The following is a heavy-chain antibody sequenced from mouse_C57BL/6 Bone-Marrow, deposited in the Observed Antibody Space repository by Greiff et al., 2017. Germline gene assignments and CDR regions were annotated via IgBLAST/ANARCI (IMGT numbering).Heavy chain of an antibody. CDR2: IDPTSGGT. D-gene: IGHD2-10*01. Sequence: QVQLQQPGAELVKPGASVKLSCKASGYTFTSYWMHWVQQRPGRGLEWIGRIDPTSGGTKYNEKFKSKATLTADKPSSPAYMQLSSPKSEDSAVYYCATHLRPTNNSIFAYWGQGTLGTVSA. CDR3: ATHLRPTNNSIFAY. CDR1: GYTFTSYW. V-gene: IGHV1-72*01. J-gene: IGHJ3*01.